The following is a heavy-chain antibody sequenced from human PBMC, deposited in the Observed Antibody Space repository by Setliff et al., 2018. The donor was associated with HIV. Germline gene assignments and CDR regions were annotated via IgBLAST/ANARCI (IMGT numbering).Heavy chain of an antibody. CDR3: ARGFEAADAFHI. J-gene: IGHJ3*02. Sequence: SETLSLTCTVSGGSISSGSYYWSWIRQPAGKGLEWIGHIYTSGSTNYNPSLKSRVTISEDTSKHQFSLKLTSVTAADTAVYYCARGFEAADAFHIWGQGTMVTVSS. D-gene: IGHD6-25*01. V-gene: IGHV4-61*09. CDR1: GGSISSGSYY. CDR2: IYTSGST.